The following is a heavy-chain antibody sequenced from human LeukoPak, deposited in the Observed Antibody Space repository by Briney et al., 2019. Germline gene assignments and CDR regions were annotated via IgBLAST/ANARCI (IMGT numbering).Heavy chain of an antibody. J-gene: IGHJ4*02. CDR2: VDPSDSNT. CDR3: AKGAAAGGCDY. V-gene: IGHV5-10-1*01. CDR1: GYTFRSYW. Sequence: GESLKISCKGSGYTFRSYWISWVRQMPGKRLESVVRVDPSDSNTNYGPAFQGHVTISADKSKNTVYLQWSSLKASDTAMYFCAKGAAAGGCDYWGRGNLVTVSS. D-gene: IGHD6-25*01.